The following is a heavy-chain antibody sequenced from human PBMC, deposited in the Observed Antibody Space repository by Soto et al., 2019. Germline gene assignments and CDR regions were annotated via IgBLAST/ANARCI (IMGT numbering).Heavy chain of an antibody. Sequence: PGGSLRLSCAASGFTFSSYSMNWVRQAPGKGLEWVSCISSRGSYTYYADSVKGRFTISRDNARNSLFLQMNSLRAEDTAVYYCARDEVANYDFWTGYSFDYWGQGALVTVSS. CDR1: GFTFSSYS. CDR2: ISSRGSYT. V-gene: IGHV3-21*01. J-gene: IGHJ4*02. D-gene: IGHD3-3*01. CDR3: ARDEVANYDFWTGYSFDY.